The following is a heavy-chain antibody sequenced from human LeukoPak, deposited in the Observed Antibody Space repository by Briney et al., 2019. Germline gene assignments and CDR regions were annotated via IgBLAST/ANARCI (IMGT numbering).Heavy chain of an antibody. CDR3: AKDQGSGSGRYYDFDY. CDR2: IYSGGST. CDR1: GFTVSSNY. V-gene: IGHV3-66*01. J-gene: IGHJ4*02. Sequence: PGGSLTLSCAASGFTVSSNYMSWVRQAPGKGLEWVSVIYSGGSTYYADSVKGRFTISRDNSKNTLYLQVNSLRAEDTAVYYCAKDQGSGSGRYYDFDYWGQGTLVSVSS. D-gene: IGHD3-10*01.